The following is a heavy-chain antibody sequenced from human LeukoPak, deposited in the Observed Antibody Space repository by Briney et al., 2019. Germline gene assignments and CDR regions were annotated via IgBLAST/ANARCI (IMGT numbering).Heavy chain of an antibody. CDR1: GFTFSSYS. V-gene: IGHV3-23*01. D-gene: IGHD3-3*01. CDR2: ISGSGGST. CDR3: ASFGVAPFDY. J-gene: IGHJ4*02. Sequence: GGSLRLSCAASGFTFSSYSMSWVRQAPGKGLEWVSAISGSGGSTYYADSVKGRFTISRDNSKNTLYLQMNSLRAEDTAVYYCASFGVAPFDYWGQGTLVTVSS.